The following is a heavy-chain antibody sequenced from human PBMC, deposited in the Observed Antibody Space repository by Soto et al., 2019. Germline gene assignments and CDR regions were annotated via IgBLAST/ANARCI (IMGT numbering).Heavy chain of an antibody. V-gene: IGHV4-61*01. CDR3: ARDGMVRGEYYYYYGMDV. D-gene: IGHD3-10*01. Sequence: ETLSLTCTVSGGSVSSGSYYWSWIRQPPGKGLEWIGYIYYSGSTNYNPSLKSRVTISVDTSKNQFSLKLSSVTAADTAVYYCARDGMVRGEYYYYYGMDVWGQGTTVTVSS. CDR2: IYYSGST. CDR1: GGSVSSGSYY. J-gene: IGHJ6*02.